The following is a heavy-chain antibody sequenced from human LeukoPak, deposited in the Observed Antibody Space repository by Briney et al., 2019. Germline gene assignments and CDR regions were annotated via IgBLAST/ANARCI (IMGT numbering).Heavy chain of an antibody. CDR3: AARAIAARPYYLDY. CDR2: INQDGSEK. CDR1: GFTFSRFW. Sequence: PGGSLRLSCAASGFTFSRFWMSWVRQAPGEGLEWVANINQDGSEKYYVDSVKGRFTISRDNAKNSLHLQMNSLRAEDTAVYYCAARAIAARPYYLDYWGQGTLVNVSS. D-gene: IGHD6-6*01. J-gene: IGHJ4*02. V-gene: IGHV3-7*01.